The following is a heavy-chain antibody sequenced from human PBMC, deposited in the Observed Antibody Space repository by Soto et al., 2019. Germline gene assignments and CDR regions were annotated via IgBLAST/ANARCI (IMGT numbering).Heavy chain of an antibody. Sequence: GGSLRLSCAVSGVIFRTYAFHWVRQAPGRGLDWVSVISYDGTRRSYADPVRGRFTISRDNSKNTLYLQMNSLRTEDTAIYYCARDRYGDSFYGLDAWGQGTTVTVSS. V-gene: IGHV3-30-3*01. CDR3: ARDRYGDSFYGLDA. D-gene: IGHD4-17*01. CDR1: GVIFRTYA. CDR2: ISYDGTRR. J-gene: IGHJ6*02.